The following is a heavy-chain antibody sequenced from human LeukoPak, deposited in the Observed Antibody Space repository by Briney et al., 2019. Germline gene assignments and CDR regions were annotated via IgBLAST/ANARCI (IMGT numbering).Heavy chain of an antibody. D-gene: IGHD3-10*01. J-gene: IGHJ6*02. CDR3: ARALWSGHIYYGMDV. CDR2: IGSSDTDI. Sequence: GGSLRLSCAASGLTFSSHNMNWIRQAPGKGLEWVSSIGSSDTDINYADFVRGRFTISRDNAKNSLYLQMNSLRAEDTAVYYCARALWSGHIYYGMDVWGQGTTVTVSS. CDR1: GLTFSSHN. V-gene: IGHV3-21*01.